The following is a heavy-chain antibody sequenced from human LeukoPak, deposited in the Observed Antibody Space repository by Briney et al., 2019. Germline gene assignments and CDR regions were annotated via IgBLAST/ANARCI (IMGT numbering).Heavy chain of an antibody. D-gene: IGHD3-22*01. J-gene: IGHJ4*02. CDR1: GGSFSGYY. V-gene: IGHV4-34*01. Sequence: PSETLSLTCAVYGGSFSGYYWSWIRQPPGKGPEWIGEINHSGSTNYNPSLKSRVTISVDTSKNQFSLKLSSVTAADTAVYYCARGGGYYDSSGYYYVDYWGQGTLVTVSS. CDR2: INHSGST. CDR3: ARGGGYYDSSGYYYVDY.